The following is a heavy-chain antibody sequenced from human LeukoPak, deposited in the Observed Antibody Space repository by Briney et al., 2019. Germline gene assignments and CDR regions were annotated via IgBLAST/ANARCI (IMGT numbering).Heavy chain of an antibody. Sequence: GASVKVSCKASGYTFTGYYMHWVRQAPGQGLEWMGWINPNSGGTNYAQKFQGRVTMTRDTSISTAYMELSRLRSEDMAVYYCARVAGYSGYDYWGQGTLVTVSS. CDR2: INPNSGGT. CDR1: GYTFTGYY. D-gene: IGHD5-12*01. V-gene: IGHV1-2*02. J-gene: IGHJ4*02. CDR3: ARVAGYSGYDY.